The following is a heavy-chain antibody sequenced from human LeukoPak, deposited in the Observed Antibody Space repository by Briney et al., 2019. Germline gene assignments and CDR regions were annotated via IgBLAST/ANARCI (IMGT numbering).Heavy chain of an antibody. CDR2: INPSGGST. Sequence: ASVKVSCKASGYTFTSYYMRWVRQAPGQGLEWMGIINPSGGSTSHAQKFQGRVTMTRDTSTSTVYMELSSLRSEDTAVYYCARKTRSDHAFDIWGQGTMVTVSS. CDR1: GYTFTSYY. J-gene: IGHJ3*02. CDR3: ARKTRSDHAFDI. V-gene: IGHV1-46*01.